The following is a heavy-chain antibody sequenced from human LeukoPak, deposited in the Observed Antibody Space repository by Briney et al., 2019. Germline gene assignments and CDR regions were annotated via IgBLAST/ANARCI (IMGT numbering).Heavy chain of an antibody. V-gene: IGHV4-59*01. CDR3: ARDRRYGDYFDY. J-gene: IGHJ4*02. CDR2: ISDSGST. D-gene: IGHD4-17*01. CDR1: GGSISTYS. Sequence: SETLSLTCTVSGGSISTYSWTWIRQPPGKGLEWIGYISDSGSTNYNPSLKSRVTISVDTSKNQFSLKLSSVTAADTAVYYCARDRRYGDYFDYWGQGTLVTVSS.